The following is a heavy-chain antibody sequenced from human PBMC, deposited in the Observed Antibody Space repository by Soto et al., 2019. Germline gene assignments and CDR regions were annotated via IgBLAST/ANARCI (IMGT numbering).Heavy chain of an antibody. CDR1: GLTFSSHG. CDR2: ISYDGSNK. Sequence: GGSLSLSCAASGLTFSSHGMHWVRQAPGKGLEWVAVISYDGSNKYYADSVKGRFTISRDNSKTTLYLQMNSLRAEDTAVYYCAKDLDSGSYHYYYGMDVWGQGTTVTVS. J-gene: IGHJ6*02. CDR3: AKDLDSGSYHYYYGMDV. V-gene: IGHV3-30*18. D-gene: IGHD1-26*01.